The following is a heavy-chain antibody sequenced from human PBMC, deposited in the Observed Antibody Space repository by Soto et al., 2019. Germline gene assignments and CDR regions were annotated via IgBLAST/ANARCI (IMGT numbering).Heavy chain of an antibody. CDR3: ARGRIDIAVAGHYYFDY. V-gene: IGHV1-18*04. CDR2: ISAYNGNT. CDR1: GYTFTSYG. Sequence: ASVKVSCKASGYTFTSYGISWVRQAPGQGLEWMGWISAYNGNTNYAQKLQGRVTMTTDTSTSTAYMELRSLRSDDTAVYSCARGRIDIAVAGHYYFDYWGQGTLVTVSS. J-gene: IGHJ4*02. D-gene: IGHD6-19*01.